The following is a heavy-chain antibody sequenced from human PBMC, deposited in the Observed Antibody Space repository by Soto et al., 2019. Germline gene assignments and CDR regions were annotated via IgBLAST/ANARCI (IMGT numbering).Heavy chain of an antibody. Sequence: GGSLRLSCAASGFSFSRYAMSWIRQTPETGLEWVASITNGGLNTDSADSVKGRFTISRDNTKTTLFLQMNSLRAEDTAVYFCAKGSASGSPDYLDFWGQGTLVTVSS. CDR1: GFSFSRYA. V-gene: IGHV3-23*01. D-gene: IGHD6-25*01. CDR3: AKGSASGSPDYLDF. J-gene: IGHJ4*02. CDR2: ITNGGLNT.